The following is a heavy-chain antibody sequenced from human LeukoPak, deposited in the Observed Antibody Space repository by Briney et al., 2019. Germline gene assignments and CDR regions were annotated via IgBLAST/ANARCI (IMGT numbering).Heavy chain of an antibody. CDR1: GGTSSSYA. D-gene: IGHD3-3*01. CDR2: IIPIFGTA. CDR3: ARARGGITIFGVAINWFDP. V-gene: IGHV1-69*05. J-gene: IGHJ5*02. Sequence: SVKVSCKASGGTSSSYAISWVRQAPGQGLEWMGGIIPIFGTANYAQKFQGRVTITTDESTSTAYMELSSLRSEDTAVYYCARARGGITIFGVAINWFDPWGQGTLVTVSS.